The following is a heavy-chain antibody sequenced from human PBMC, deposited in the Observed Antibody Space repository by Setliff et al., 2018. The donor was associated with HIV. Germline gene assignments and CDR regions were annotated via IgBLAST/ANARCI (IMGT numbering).Heavy chain of an antibody. J-gene: IGHJ3*02. CDR1: GYTFNSYG. D-gene: IGHD6-19*01. Sequence: GASVKVSCKASGYTFNSYGISWVRQAPGQGFEWMGWISAYNGDTNYVQKLQGRVTMTTDTSTRTAYMELRSLKSDDTAVYYCARDSEPGIAVAGTRFYAFDIWGQGTMVTVSS. CDR2: ISAYNGDT. CDR3: ARDSEPGIAVAGTRFYAFDI. V-gene: IGHV1-18*01.